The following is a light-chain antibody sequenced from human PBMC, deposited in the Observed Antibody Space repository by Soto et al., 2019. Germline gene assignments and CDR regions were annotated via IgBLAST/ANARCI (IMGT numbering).Light chain of an antibody. Sequence: EIVLTQSPATLSLSPGERATLSFRASQSVSSYLAWYQQKPGQAPRLLIYDASNRATGIPARFSGGGSGTDFTLTISSLEPEDFAVYYCQERSNWITFGQGTRLEN. CDR1: QSVSSY. V-gene: IGKV3-11*01. CDR3: QERSNWIT. CDR2: DAS. J-gene: IGKJ5*01.